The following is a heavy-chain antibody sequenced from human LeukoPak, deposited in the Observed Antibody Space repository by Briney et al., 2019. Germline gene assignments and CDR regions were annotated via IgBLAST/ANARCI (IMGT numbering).Heavy chain of an antibody. Sequence: PSETLSLXCAVYGGSYSGYYWSWIRQPPGKGLESIGEINHSGSTNYNPSLRSRVTISVDTSKNQFSLKLSSVTAADTAVYYCARRPIAARLSRSYYYMDVWGKGTTVTVSS. CDR3: ARRPIAARLSRSYYYMDV. J-gene: IGHJ6*03. CDR1: GGSYSGYY. CDR2: INHSGST. V-gene: IGHV4-34*01. D-gene: IGHD6-6*01.